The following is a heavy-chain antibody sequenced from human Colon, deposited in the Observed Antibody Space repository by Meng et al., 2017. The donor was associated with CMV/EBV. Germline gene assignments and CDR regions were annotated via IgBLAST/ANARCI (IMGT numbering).Heavy chain of an antibody. CDR1: GAPISSYY. J-gene: IGHJ2*01. CDR2: MYHTGRT. D-gene: IGHD3-22*01. CDR3: ARDSSGFEGWFDI. V-gene: IGHV4-59*12. Sequence: SETLSLTCSVSGAPISSYYWSWIRQAPGKGLEWIGYMYHTGRTSYNPSLKSRVTLSMDTSKDQFFLNLNSVTAADTALYYCARDSSGFEGWFDIWGRGTPVTVSS.